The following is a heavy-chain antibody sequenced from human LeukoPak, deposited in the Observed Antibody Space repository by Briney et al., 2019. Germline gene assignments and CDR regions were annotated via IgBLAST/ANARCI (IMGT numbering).Heavy chain of an antibody. CDR2: IYYSGST. Sequence: SETLSLTCTVSGGSISSYYWSWIRQPPGKGLEWIGYIYYSGSTNYNPSLKSRVTISVDTSKNQFSLKLSSVTAADTAVYYCARYYYDSSGYYFFDYWGQGTLVTVSS. D-gene: IGHD3-22*01. V-gene: IGHV4-59*08. J-gene: IGHJ4*02. CDR1: GGSISSYY. CDR3: ARYYYDSSGYYFFDY.